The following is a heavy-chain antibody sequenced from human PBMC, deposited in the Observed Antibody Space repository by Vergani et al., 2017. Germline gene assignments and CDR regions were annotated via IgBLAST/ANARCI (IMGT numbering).Heavy chain of an antibody. CDR2: IKGDGSAK. J-gene: IGHJ6*03. CDR1: GFRFSNYW. V-gene: IGHV3-7*01. CDR3: ARERRYSSSLGAYYMDV. D-gene: IGHD6-6*01. Sequence: EVEVVESGGGLVQPGGSLRLSCAASGFRFSNYWMHWLRQAPGKGLEWVAAIKGDGSAKQYVESVKGRFTISRDNAKSSLYLQMNSLRAEDTAVYYCARERRYSSSLGAYYMDVWGKGTTVTVSS.